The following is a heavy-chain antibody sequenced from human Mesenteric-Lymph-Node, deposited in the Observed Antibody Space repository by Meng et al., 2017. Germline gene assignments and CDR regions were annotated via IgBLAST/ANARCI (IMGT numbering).Heavy chain of an antibody. CDR3: ARDLGDGIWSGYRY. V-gene: IGHV3-21*01. CDR1: GFTFSSYD. CDR2: ISSSSSYI. Sequence: EVQVVESGGGLGKPGGSLRLSCAASGFTFSSYDMHWVRQATGKGLEWASSISSSSSYIYYADSVKGRFTISRDNAKNSLYLQMNSLRAEDTAVYYCARDLGDGIWSGYRYWGQGALVTVSS. J-gene: IGHJ4*02. D-gene: IGHD3-3*01.